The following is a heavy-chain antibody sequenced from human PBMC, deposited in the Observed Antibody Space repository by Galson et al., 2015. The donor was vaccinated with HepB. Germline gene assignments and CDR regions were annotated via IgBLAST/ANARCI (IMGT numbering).Heavy chain of an antibody. J-gene: IGHJ4*02. CDR3: ARGHVDTTMVYYFDY. Sequence: SVKVSCKASGGTFSSYTISWVRQAPGQGLEWMGRIIPILGIANYAQKFQGRVTITADKSTSTAYMELSSLRSGDTAVYYCARGHVDTTMVYYFDYWGQGTLVTVSS. V-gene: IGHV1-69*02. CDR2: IIPILGIA. D-gene: IGHD5-18*01. CDR1: GGTFSSYT.